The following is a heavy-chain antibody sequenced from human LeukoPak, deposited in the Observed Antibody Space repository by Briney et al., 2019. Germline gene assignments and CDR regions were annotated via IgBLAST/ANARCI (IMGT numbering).Heavy chain of an antibody. J-gene: IGHJ3*02. D-gene: IGHD3-10*01. CDR3: TTEHYYGSEWEDPYAFDI. Sequence: GGSLRLSCTVSGFTVSSNSMSWVRQAPGKGLEWVGRIKSKTDGGTTDYAAPVKGRFTISRDDSKNTLYLQMNSLKTEDTAVYYCTTEHYYGSEWEDPYAFDIWGQGTMVTVSS. CDR2: IKSKTDGGTT. V-gene: IGHV3-15*01. CDR1: GFTVSSNS.